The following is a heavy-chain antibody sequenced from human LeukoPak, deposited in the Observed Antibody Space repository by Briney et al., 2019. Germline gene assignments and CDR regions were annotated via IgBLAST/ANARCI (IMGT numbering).Heavy chain of an antibody. CDR3: AKGLEGHCSSTSFPYFDY. J-gene: IGHJ4*02. CDR2: ISCDGSNK. V-gene: IGHV3-30*18. Sequence: GGSLRLSCAASGFTFSSYDMHWVRQAPGKGLEWVEVISCDGSNKYYADSVKGRFTISGDNSKNTLYLHMDSLRAEDTAVYDCAKGLEGHCSSTSFPYFDYWGQGTLVTVSS. CDR1: GFTFSSYD. D-gene: IGHD2-2*01.